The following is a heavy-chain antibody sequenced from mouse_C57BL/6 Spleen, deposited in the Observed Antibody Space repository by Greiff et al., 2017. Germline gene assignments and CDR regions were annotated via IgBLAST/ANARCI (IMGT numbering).Heavy chain of an antibody. J-gene: IGHJ4*01. CDR1: GFTFSDYG. CDR3: ARSGDYAMDY. V-gene: IGHV5-17*01. Sequence: EVKLQESGGGLVKPGGSLKLSCAASGFTFSDYGMHWVRQAPEKGLEWVAYISSGSSTIYYADTVKGRFTNSRDNAKNTLFLQMSSLRSEDTAMYYCARSGDYAMDYWGQGTSVSVSS. CDR2: ISSGSSTI. D-gene: IGHD3-1*01.